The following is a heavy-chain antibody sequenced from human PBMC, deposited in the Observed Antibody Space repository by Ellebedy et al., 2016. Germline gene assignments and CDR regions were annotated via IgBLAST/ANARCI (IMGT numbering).Heavy chain of an antibody. CDR3: ARAYYYGSGSYLVDH. CDR1: GGSISSGDYY. CDR2: IYYSGST. J-gene: IGHJ4*02. D-gene: IGHD3-10*01. V-gene: IGHV4-30-4*01. Sequence: SETLSLXXTVSGGSISSGDYYWSWIRQPPGKGLEWIGYIYYSGSTYYNPSLKSRVTISVDTSKNQFSLKLSSVAAADTAVYYCARAYYYGSGSYLVDHWGQGNLVTVSS.